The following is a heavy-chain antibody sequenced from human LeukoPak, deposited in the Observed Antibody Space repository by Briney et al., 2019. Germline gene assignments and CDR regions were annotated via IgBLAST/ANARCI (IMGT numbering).Heavy chain of an antibody. D-gene: IGHD2-21*02. CDR1: GFIFNSYA. CDR2: ISYDGTNK. J-gene: IGHJ5*02. Sequence: GGSLRLSCAASGFIFNSYAMHWVRQAPGKGLEWVAAISYDGTNKYYADSVKGRFTISRDNSKNTLFLQMDSLRAEDTAVYYCARGPVVVTATPENWFDPWGQGTLVTVSS. V-gene: IGHV3-30*04. CDR3: ARGPVVVTATPENWFDP.